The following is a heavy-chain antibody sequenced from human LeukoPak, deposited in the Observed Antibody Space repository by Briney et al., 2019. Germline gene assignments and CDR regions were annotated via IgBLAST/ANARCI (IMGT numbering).Heavy chain of an antibody. D-gene: IGHD2-15*01. V-gene: IGHV3-7*01. J-gene: IGHJ5*02. CDR3: ARDGLPATVANWFDP. CDR2: IKQDGNEK. Sequence: GGSLRLSCAASGFSISSYWMTWVRQAPGKRLEWVANIKQDGNEKYYVDSVKGRFTISGDNAKNSLFLQMNSLRAEDTAVYYCARDGLPATVANWFDPWGQGTLVTVSS. CDR1: GFSISSYW.